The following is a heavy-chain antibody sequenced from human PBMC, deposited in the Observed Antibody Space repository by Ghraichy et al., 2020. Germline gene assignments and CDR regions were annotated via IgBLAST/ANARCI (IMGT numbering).Heavy chain of an antibody. CDR3: ARGSDFYDATPPGPDY. Sequence: GGSLRLSCAASGFTFSYYSMHWVRQAPGKGPECVSYISSSSTTTYYADSVEGRFTISRDNAKSSLYLQMNSLRDKDTAFYYCARGSDFYDATPPGPDYWGQGTLVTVSS. CDR2: ISSSSTTT. J-gene: IGHJ4*02. CDR1: GFTFSYYS. V-gene: IGHV3-48*02. D-gene: IGHD2-15*01.